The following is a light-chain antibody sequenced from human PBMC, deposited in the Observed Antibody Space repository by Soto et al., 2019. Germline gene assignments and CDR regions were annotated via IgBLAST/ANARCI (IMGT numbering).Light chain of an antibody. J-gene: IGLJ3*02. CDR2: DVS. V-gene: IGLV2-14*01. CDR3: SSYTISSTWV. Sequence: QSALTQPASVSGSPGQSITISCTGTSSDVGGYNYVSWFQQHPGKAPKLMIYDVSNRPSGVSNRFSGSKSGSTASLTISGLQAEDEADYYCSSYTISSTWVFGGGTQLTVL. CDR1: SSDVGGYNY.